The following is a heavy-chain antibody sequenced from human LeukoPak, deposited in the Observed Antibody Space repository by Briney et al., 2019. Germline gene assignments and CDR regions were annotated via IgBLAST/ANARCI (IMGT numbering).Heavy chain of an antibody. CDR3: ARDREANWFDP. CDR2: IIPIFGTA. J-gene: IGHJ5*02. V-gene: IGHV1-69*05. CDR1: GVTFSSYA. Sequence: SVKVSCKASGVTFSSYAISWVRQAPGQGLEWMGRIIPIFGTANYAQKFQGRVTITTDESTSTAYMELSSLRSEDTAVYYCARDREANWFDPWGQGTLVTVSS.